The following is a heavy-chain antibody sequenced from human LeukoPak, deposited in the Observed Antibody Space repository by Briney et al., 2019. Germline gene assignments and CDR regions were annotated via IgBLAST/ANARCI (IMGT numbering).Heavy chain of an antibody. CDR3: ARGRRYYDILTGYYKPLYYFDY. Sequence: ASVKVSCKASGYTFTSYDINWVRQATGQGLGWMGWMNPNSGNTGYAQKFQGRVTMTRNTSISTAYMELSSLRSEDTAVYYCARGRRYYDILTGYYKPLYYFDYWGQGTLVTASS. J-gene: IGHJ4*02. D-gene: IGHD3-9*01. V-gene: IGHV1-8*01. CDR1: GYTFTSYD. CDR2: MNPNSGNT.